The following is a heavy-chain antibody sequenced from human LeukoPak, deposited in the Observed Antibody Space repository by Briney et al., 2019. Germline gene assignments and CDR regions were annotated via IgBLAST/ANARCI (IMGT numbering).Heavy chain of an antibody. CDR3: ARAGQLPLWYYYYGMDV. D-gene: IGHD2-2*01. J-gene: IGHJ6*02. CDR2: IWYDGSNK. Sequence: GGSLRLSCAASGFTFSSYGMHWVRQAPGKGLEWVAVIWYDGSNKYYADSVKGRFTISRDNSKNTLYLQMNSLRAEDTAVYYCARAGQLPLWYYYYGMDVWGQGTTVTVPS. CDR1: GFTFSSYG. V-gene: IGHV3-33*01.